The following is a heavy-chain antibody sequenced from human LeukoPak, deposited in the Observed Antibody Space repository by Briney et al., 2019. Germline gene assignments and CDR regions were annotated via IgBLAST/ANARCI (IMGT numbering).Heavy chain of an antibody. D-gene: IGHD4-17*01. CDR1: GGTFSSYA. J-gene: IGHJ6*03. V-gene: IGHV1-2*02. Sequence: ASVKVSCKASGGTFSSYAISWVRQAPGQGLEWMGWINPNSGGTNYAQKFQGRVTMTRDTSISTAYMELSRLRSDDTAVYYCARSGGYDYDDYYYYMDVWGKGTTVTISS. CDR3: ARSGGYDYDDYYYYMDV. CDR2: INPNSGGT.